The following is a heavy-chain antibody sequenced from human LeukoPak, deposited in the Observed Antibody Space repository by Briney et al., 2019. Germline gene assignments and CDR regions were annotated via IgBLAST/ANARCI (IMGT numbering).Heavy chain of an antibody. Sequence: ASVKVSCKTSGYTFTGYYMHWVRQAPGQGLEWMGWINPNSGGTNYAQKFQGRVTMTRDTSISTAYMELSRLRSDDTAVYYCARSPRDYYYYMDVWGEGTTVTISS. CDR3: ARSPRDYYYYMDV. CDR1: GYTFTGYY. CDR2: INPNSGGT. J-gene: IGHJ6*03. V-gene: IGHV1-2*02.